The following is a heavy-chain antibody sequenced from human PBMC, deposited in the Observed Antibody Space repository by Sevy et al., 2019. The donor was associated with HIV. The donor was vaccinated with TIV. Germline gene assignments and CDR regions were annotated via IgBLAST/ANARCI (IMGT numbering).Heavy chain of an antibody. Sequence: GGSLKLSCTASGFTFGDYAMSWFHQAPGKGLEWVGFIRSKAYGGTTEYAASVKGRFTISRDDSKSIAYLQMNSLKTEDTAVYYCTTKYYYDRFDPWGQGTLVTVSS. D-gene: IGHD3-22*01. V-gene: IGHV3-49*03. CDR3: TTKYYYDRFDP. CDR2: IRSKAYGGTT. J-gene: IGHJ5*02. CDR1: GFTFGDYA.